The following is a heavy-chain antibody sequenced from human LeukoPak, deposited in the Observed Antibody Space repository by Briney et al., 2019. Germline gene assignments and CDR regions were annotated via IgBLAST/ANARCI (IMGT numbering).Heavy chain of an antibody. Sequence: SETLSLTCTVSGSSINIDNYYWSWIRQPAGKGLEWIGRIYSSGSTNYNPSLKSRVTISVDTSKNQFSLKLISVTAADTAVYYCARTYSGSFDSYFDYWGQGTLVTVSS. CDR2: IYSSGST. D-gene: IGHD1-26*01. V-gene: IGHV4-61*02. CDR3: ARTYSGSFDSYFDY. CDR1: GSSINIDNYY. J-gene: IGHJ4*02.